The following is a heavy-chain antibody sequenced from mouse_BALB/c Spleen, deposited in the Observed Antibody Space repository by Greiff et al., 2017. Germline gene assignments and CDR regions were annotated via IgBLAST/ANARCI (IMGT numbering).Heavy chain of an antibody. D-gene: IGHD2-10*02. CDR1: GFTFSSYA. CDR3: ARRYGNYERYFDV. J-gene: IGHJ1*01. V-gene: IGHV5-6-5*01. Sequence: EVQVVESGGGLVKPGGSLKLSCAASGFTFSSYAMSWVRQTPEKRLEWVASISSGGSTYYSDSVKGRFTISRDNARNILYLQMSSLRSEDTAMYYCARRYGNYERYFDVWGAGTTVTVSS. CDR2: ISSGGST.